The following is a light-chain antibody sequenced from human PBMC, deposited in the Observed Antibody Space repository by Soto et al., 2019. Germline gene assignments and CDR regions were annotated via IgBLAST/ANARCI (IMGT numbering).Light chain of an antibody. CDR1: QGVRGY. CDR2: ADS. V-gene: IGKV3D-11*01. CDR3: QQRYNWPIT. J-gene: IGKJ5*01. Sequence: EIVLTQSPATLSLSPGATATLSCRARQGVRGYIGWYQQKPGQAPRLRIYADSNRSTGNPARFSGSGSGTDFTLTISGLEPEDFSVYYCQQRYNWPITFGQGTLREIK.